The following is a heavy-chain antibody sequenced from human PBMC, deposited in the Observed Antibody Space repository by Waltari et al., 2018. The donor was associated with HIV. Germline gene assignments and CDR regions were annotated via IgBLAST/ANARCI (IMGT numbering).Heavy chain of an antibody. Sequence: QVQLQESGPGLVKPSETLSLTCTVSVGPISPYYWTWIRQPPGKGLEWIGYIHHTGSTNYNPSLKSRVTISVDTSKNQFSLNLNSVTAADTAVYYCAREPYNSAWGDAFDVWGQGTVVTVSS. V-gene: IGHV4-59*01. CDR1: VGPISPYY. J-gene: IGHJ3*01. CDR3: AREPYNSAWGDAFDV. D-gene: IGHD6-19*01. CDR2: IHHTGST.